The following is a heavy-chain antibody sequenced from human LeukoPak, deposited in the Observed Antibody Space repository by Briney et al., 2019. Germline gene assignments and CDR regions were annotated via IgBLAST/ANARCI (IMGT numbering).Heavy chain of an antibody. D-gene: IGHD3-10*01. CDR2: ISSSSSYI. Sequence: PGGSLRLSCAASGFTFSSYSMNWVRQAPGKGLEWVSSISSSSSYIYYADSVKGRFTISRDSAKNSLYLQMNSLRAEDTAVYYCARARRADLRYGEAFRHSKAVRAFDIWGQGTMVTVSS. V-gene: IGHV3-21*01. CDR1: GFTFSSYS. CDR3: ARARRADLRYGEAFRHSKAVRAFDI. J-gene: IGHJ3*02.